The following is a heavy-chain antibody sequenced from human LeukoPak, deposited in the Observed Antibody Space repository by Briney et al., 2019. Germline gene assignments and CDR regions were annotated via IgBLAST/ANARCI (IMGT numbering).Heavy chain of an antibody. CDR1: GLIFLKAW. D-gene: IGHD6-13*01. V-gene: IGHV3-15*01. CDR3: ATAFSYSGSSPYFET. J-gene: IGHJ2*01. CDR2: IKSKVDGGTT. Sequence: PGGSLRHSPPYPGLIFLKAWLYWVRQAPGKGLEGVGRIKSKVDGGTTDYAAPVRGRFTIQRDDSKNTLDLQMNSLETEDTSLSYCATAFSYSGSSPYFETWGRGTLVTVSS.